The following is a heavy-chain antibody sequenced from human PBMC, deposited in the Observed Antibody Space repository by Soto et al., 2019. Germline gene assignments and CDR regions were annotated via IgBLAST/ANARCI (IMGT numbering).Heavy chain of an antibody. J-gene: IGHJ4*02. CDR3: ARDHPHSYGVYYFDY. CDR2: VYSSGST. CDR1: GGSISNYY. Sequence: PSETLSLTCTVSGGSISNYYWSWIRQPPGKGLEWIGYVYSSGSTHYNPSLQSRVTISADTSKNQVSLKVNSVTAADTAVYYCARDHPHSYGVYYFDYWGRGTPVTVSS. V-gene: IGHV4-59*01. D-gene: IGHD5-18*01.